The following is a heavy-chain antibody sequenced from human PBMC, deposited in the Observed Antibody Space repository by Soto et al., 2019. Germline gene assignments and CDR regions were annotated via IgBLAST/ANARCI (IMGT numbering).Heavy chain of an antibody. J-gene: IGHJ2*01. Sequence: QLQLQESGPGLVKPSETLSLTCTVSGGSISSSSYYWGWIRQPPGKGLEWIGSIYYSGSTYYNPSLKSRVTIAVDTSKNHFSLKLSSVTAADTAVYYCARPGYCSGGSCSNPARYFDLWGRGTLVTVSS. V-gene: IGHV4-39*01. CDR1: GGSISSSSYY. CDR3: ARPGYCSGGSCSNPARYFDL. CDR2: IYYSGST. D-gene: IGHD2-15*01.